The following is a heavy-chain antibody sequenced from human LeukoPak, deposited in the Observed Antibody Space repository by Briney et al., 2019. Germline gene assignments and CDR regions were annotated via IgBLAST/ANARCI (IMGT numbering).Heavy chain of an antibody. CDR3: ARIVRQDGGYLDL. Sequence: PSETLSLTCTVSAGSISAYYWTWIRQPPGKGLEWIGYTSDSGSSNYKSSLKSRVSMSVDPSQRQFSLTLTSVTAADTAVYYCARIVRQDGGYLDLWGRGSLVTVSS. J-gene: IGHJ2*01. D-gene: IGHD3-16*02. CDR1: AGSISAYY. V-gene: IGHV4-59*08. CDR2: TSDSGSS.